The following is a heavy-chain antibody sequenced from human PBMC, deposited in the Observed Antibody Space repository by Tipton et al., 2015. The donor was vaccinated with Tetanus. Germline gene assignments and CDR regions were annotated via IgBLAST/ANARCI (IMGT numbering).Heavy chain of an antibody. CDR1: GGSISSGGYY. Sequence: TLSLTCTVSGGSISSGGYYWSWIRQHPGKGLEWIGDIYYSGSTYYNPSLKSRVTISVGTSKDQFSLKLNSVTAADTAAYYCARDQARGARGWNYFDYWGQGTLVTVSS. J-gene: IGHJ4*02. CDR2: IYYSGST. CDR3: ARDQARGARGWNYFDY. V-gene: IGHV4-31*03. D-gene: IGHD1-26*01.